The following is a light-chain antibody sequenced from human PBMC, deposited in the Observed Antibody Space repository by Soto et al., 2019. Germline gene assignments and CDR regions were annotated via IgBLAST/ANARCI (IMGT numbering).Light chain of an antibody. CDR2: DVS. CDR1: SSDVGGYNY. J-gene: IGLJ1*01. Sequence: QSALTQPASVSGSPGQSITICCTGTSSDVGGYNYVSWYQQHPGKAPKLMIYDVSNRPSGVSNRFSGSKSGNTASLTISGFQSENEADHYCSSYTSSSTYVFGTGTKVTVL. CDR3: SSYTSSSTYV. V-gene: IGLV2-14*01.